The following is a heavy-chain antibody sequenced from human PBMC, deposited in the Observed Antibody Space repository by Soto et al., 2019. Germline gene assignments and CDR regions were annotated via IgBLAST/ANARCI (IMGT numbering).Heavy chain of an antibody. Sequence: PGGSLRLSCAASGFTFSTYAMSWVRQAPGKGPEWVSAISGSGGTTYYADSVKGRFTLSRDNSKDTLYLQMNSLRAEDTALYFCAKHISGSDLFDNPGQGTQVSVSS. CDR3: AKHISGSDLFDN. D-gene: IGHD1-26*01. CDR2: ISGSGGTT. V-gene: IGHV3-23*01. CDR1: GFTFSTYA. J-gene: IGHJ4*02.